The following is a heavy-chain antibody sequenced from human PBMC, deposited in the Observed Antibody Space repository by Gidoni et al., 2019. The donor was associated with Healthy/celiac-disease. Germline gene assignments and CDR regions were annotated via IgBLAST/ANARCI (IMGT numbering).Heavy chain of an antibody. CDR2: NYYSGGT. J-gene: IGHJ4*02. Sequence: QVQLQESGTGLVKPSQTLSLPCTVSGGPISSGGYYWCWLPQHPGKGLGWIGYNYYSGGTYYDPSLKVRVTISVYTAKNQFSLNLRSVTAADTAVYDCARRGISAGNSRNDYWGQGTLVTVSS. V-gene: IGHV4-31*03. D-gene: IGHD6-13*01. CDR1: GGPISSGGYY. CDR3: ARRGISAGNSRNDY.